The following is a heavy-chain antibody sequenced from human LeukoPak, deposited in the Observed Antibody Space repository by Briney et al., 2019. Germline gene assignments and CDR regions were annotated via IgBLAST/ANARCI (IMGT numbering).Heavy chain of an antibody. CDR2: IGSKTDGGAT. V-gene: IGHV3-15*04. Sequence: GGSLRLSCAASGFTFSNAWMSWVRQAPGKGLEYIGRIGSKTDGGATDYTVKGRFTISRDDSKSTLYLQMNGLTTEDTAVYYCTTANGGVWGQGTTVTVSS. J-gene: IGHJ6*02. CDR3: TTANGGV. CDR1: GFTFSNAW. D-gene: IGHD3-16*01.